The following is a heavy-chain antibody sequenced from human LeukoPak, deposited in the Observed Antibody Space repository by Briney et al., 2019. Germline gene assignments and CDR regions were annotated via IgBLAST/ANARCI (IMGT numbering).Heavy chain of an antibody. V-gene: IGHV3-74*01. J-gene: IGHJ4*02. CDR1: GNYW. Sequence: GGSLRPSCAASGNYWMHWVRQAPGKGLVWVSHINGDGSWTSYADSVKGRFTISRDNAKNTVYLQMNSLRAEDTAVYYCARGGPRRGAYFDYWGQGSLVTVSS. CDR2: INGDGSWT. CDR3: ARGGPRRGAYFDY.